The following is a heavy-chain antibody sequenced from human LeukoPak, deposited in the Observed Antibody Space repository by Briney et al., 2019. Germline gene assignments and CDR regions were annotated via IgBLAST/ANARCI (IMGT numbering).Heavy chain of an antibody. CDR1: GGSISSYY. Sequence: SETLSLTCTVSGGSISSYYWSWIRQPPGKGLEWIGYIYYSRSTNYNPSLKSRVTISVDTSKNQFSLKLSSVTAADTAVYYCARVGATRLFDYWGQGTLVTVSS. J-gene: IGHJ4*02. D-gene: IGHD1-26*01. V-gene: IGHV4-59*01. CDR3: ARVGATRLFDY. CDR2: IYYSRST.